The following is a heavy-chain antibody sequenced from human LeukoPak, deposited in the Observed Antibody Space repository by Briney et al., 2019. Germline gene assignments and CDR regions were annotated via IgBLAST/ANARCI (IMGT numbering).Heavy chain of an antibody. Sequence: GASVKVSCKTSGGTFNNSAISWVRQAPGQGLEWLGGIMPLFGTAGYAQKFQGRVTITTDESTSTAYMELSSLRSEDTAVYYCAREDQLLTGWFDPWGQGTLVTVSS. CDR1: GGTFNNSA. J-gene: IGHJ5*02. CDR2: IMPLFGTA. D-gene: IGHD2-2*01. V-gene: IGHV1-69*05. CDR3: AREDQLLTGWFDP.